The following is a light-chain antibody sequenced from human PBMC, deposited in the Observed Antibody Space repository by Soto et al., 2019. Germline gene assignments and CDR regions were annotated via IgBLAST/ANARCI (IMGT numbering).Light chain of an antibody. CDR1: SSDVGGYNY. J-gene: IGLJ1*01. V-gene: IGLV2-14*01. CDR3: SSYTSSSTS. CDR2: DVS. Sequence: QSVLTPPASVSGSPGQSITISCTGTSSDVGGYNYVSWYQQHPGKAPKLMIYDVSNRPSGVSNRFSGSKSGNTASLTISGLQAEYEADYYCSSYTSSSTSFGTGTKLTVL.